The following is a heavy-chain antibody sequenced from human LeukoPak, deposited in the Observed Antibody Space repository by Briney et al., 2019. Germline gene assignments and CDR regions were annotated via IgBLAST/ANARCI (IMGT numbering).Heavy chain of an antibody. Sequence: SETLSLTCTVSGGSISSSSSYWGWIRQPPGKGLEWIASIYYSGNTYFNPSLKSRFTISVDPSNNQVSLKVSSVTAADTAVYYCARKPILYGSGTYSYYSDSWG. CDR1: GGSISSSSSY. CDR2: IYYSGNT. V-gene: IGHV4-39*01. J-gene: IGHJ5*01. D-gene: IGHD3-10*01. CDR3: ARKPILYGSGTYSYYSDS.